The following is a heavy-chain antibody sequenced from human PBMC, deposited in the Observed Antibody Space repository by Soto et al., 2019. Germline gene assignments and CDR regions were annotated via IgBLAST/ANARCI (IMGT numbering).Heavy chain of an antibody. CDR2: ISSSGSTL. Sequence: GGSLRLSCAASGFTFSDYYMSWIRQAPGKGLEWVSYISSSGSTLYYADSVKGRFTISRDNAKNSLYLQMNSLRAEDTAVYYCARVRRWDIPIAAAGSDYYYYGMDVWGQGTTVTVSS. D-gene: IGHD6-13*01. V-gene: IGHV3-11*01. J-gene: IGHJ6*02. CDR3: ARVRRWDIPIAAAGSDYYYYGMDV. CDR1: GFTFSDYY.